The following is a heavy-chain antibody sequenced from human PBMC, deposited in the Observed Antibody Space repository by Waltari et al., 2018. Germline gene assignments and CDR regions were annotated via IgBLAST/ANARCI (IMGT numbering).Heavy chain of an antibody. J-gene: IGHJ6*02. CDR1: GFTFSSYS. V-gene: IGHV3-21*01. D-gene: IGHD2-2*01. Sequence: EVQLVESGGGLVKPGGSLRLSCAASGFTFSSYSMNWVRQAPGKGLEWVSSISSSSSYIYYADSVKGRFTISRDNAKNSLYLQMNSLRAEDTAVYYCARDADPKDIVVVPAAPPDYYYGMDVWGQGTTVTVSS. CDR3: ARDADPKDIVVVPAAPPDYYYGMDV. CDR2: ISSSSSYI.